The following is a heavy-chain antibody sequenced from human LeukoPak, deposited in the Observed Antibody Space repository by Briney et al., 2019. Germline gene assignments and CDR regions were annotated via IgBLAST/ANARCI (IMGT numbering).Heavy chain of an antibody. V-gene: IGHV3-48*01. J-gene: IGHJ4*02. D-gene: IGHD4-17*01. Sequence: VSYISSSSSTIYYADSVKGRFTISRDNAKNSLYLQMNSLRAEDTAVYYCASGDYGGTLDYWGQGTLVTVSS. CDR2: ISSSSSTI. CDR3: ASGDYGGTLDY.